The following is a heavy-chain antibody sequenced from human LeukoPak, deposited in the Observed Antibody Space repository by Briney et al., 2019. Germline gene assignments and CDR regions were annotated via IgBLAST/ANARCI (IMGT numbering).Heavy chain of an antibody. V-gene: IGHV3-30*04. CDR3: ARESGYSGYDFPFDY. Sequence: PGRSLRLSCAPSGFTFSNFAIHWVRQAPGKGLEWVAAISYDGSNKYFADSVKGRFTISRDNSGNTLYLQMNSLRAEDTAVYYCARESGYSGYDFPFDYWGQGTLVTVSS. CDR2: ISYDGSNK. D-gene: IGHD5-12*01. CDR1: GFTFSNFA. J-gene: IGHJ4*02.